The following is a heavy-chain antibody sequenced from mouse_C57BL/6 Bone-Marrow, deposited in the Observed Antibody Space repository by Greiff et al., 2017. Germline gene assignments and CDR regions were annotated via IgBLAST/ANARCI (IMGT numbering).Heavy chain of an antibody. D-gene: IGHD4-1*01. CDR2: ISDGGSYT. CDR3: VREWGLTSYAMDY. CDR1: GFTFSSYA. V-gene: IGHV5-4*01. Sequence: EVQRVESGGGLVKPGGSLKLSCAASGFTFSSYAMSWVRQTPEKRLEWVATISDGGSYTYYPDNVKGRFTISRDNAKNNLYLQMSHLKSEDTAMYYCVREWGLTSYAMDYWGQGTSVTVSS. J-gene: IGHJ4*01.